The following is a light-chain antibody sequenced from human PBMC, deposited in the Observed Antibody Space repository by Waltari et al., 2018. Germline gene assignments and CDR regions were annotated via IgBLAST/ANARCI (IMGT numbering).Light chain of an antibody. V-gene: IGLV2-14*04. Sequence: QHPGKPPKIIVYDISKRPVVVSNRFSGSKSGNTASLTISGLQAEDEAAYYCSSYTSSSTWVFGGGTKLTVL. CDR3: SSYTSSSTWV. J-gene: IGLJ3*02. CDR2: DIS.